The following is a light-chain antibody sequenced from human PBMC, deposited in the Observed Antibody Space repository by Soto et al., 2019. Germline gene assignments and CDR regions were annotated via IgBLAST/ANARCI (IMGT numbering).Light chain of an antibody. CDR1: SSDVANYNY. CDR2: DVS. CDR3: SSYTIISPLV. V-gene: IGLV2-14*03. J-gene: IGLJ2*01. Sequence: QSALTQPASVSGSPGQSITISCTGTSSDVANYNYLSWYQQHPGKAPKIIIYDVSNRPSGVSNRFSGSKSGNTASLTISGLQAEDEADYYCSSYTIISPLVFGGGTKVTVL.